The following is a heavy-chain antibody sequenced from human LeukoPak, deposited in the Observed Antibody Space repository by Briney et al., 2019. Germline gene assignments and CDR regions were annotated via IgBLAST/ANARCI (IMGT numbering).Heavy chain of an antibody. V-gene: IGHV3-11*01. CDR3: ARGVRSYYDSSGYVAY. Sequence: GGSLRLSCLASGFTFSDYYMTWIRQAPGKGLELVSYVSSSGTATYYADSVKGRFSISRDNAKNSLYLQLNSLRADDPAVYYCARGVRSYYDSSGYVAYWGQGILVTVSS. CDR1: GFTFSDYY. J-gene: IGHJ4*02. D-gene: IGHD3-22*01. CDR2: VSSSGTAT.